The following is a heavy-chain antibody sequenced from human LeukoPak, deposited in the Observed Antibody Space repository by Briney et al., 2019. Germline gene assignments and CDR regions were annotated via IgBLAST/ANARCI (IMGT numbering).Heavy chain of an antibody. J-gene: IGHJ6*03. CDR1: GFTVSSNY. CDR2: IYSGGST. CDR3: AKMPKSSLRYFDWWDYYYYMDV. D-gene: IGHD3-9*01. V-gene: IGHV3-53*05. Sequence: PGGSLRLSCAASGFTVSSNYMTWVRQAPGKGLEWVSLIYSGGSTYYADSVKGRFTISRDNSKNTLYLQMNSLRAEDTAVYYCAKMPKSSLRYFDWWDYYYYMDVWGKGTTVTISS.